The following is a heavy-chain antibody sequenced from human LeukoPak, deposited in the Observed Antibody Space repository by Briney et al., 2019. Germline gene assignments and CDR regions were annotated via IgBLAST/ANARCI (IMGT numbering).Heavy chain of an antibody. CDR1: GGSISSSSYY. CDR2: IYYSGST. CDR3: ASAPRGSYSSSYYYYGMDV. J-gene: IGHJ6*02. Sequence: PSETRSLTCTVSGGSISSSSYYWGWIRQPPGKGLEWIGSIYYSGSTYYNPSLKSRVTISVDTSKNQFSLKLSSVTAADTAVYYCASAPRGSYSSSYYYYGMDVWGQGTTVTVSS. V-gene: IGHV4-39*07. D-gene: IGHD1-26*01.